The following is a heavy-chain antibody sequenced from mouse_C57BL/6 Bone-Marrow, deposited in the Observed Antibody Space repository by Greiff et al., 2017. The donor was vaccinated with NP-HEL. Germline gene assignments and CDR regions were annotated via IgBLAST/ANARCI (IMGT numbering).Heavy chain of an antibody. V-gene: IGHV1-52*01. Sequence: QVQLQQPGAELVRPGSSVKLSCKASGYTFTSYWMPWVKQRPIQGLEWIGNIDPSDSETHYNQKFKDKATLTVDKSSSTAYMQLSSLTSEDSAVYYCARSGCYRAMDYWGQGTSVTVSS. J-gene: IGHJ4*01. CDR1: GYTFTSYW. CDR3: ARSGCYRAMDY. D-gene: IGHD1-1*01. CDR2: IDPSDSET.